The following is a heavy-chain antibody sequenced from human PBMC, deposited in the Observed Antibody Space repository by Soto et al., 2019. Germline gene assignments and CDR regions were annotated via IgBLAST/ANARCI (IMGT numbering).Heavy chain of an antibody. V-gene: IGHV3-33*06. Sequence: GSLRLSCAASGFTFSSYGMHWVRQAPGKGLEWVAVIWYDGSNKYYADSVKGRFTISRDNSKNTLYLQMNSLRAEDTAVYYCAKDSKAATYFDYWGQGTLVTVSS. D-gene: IGHD2-15*01. J-gene: IGHJ4*02. CDR1: GFTFSSYG. CDR3: AKDSKAATYFDY. CDR2: IWYDGSNK.